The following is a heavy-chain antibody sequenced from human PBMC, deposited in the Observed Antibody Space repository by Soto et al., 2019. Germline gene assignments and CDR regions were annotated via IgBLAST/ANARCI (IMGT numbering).Heavy chain of an antibody. CDR1: GYTFTSYG. CDR2: ISAYNGNT. Sequence: ASVKVSCKASGYTFTSYGISWVRQAPGQGLEWMGWISAYNGNTNYAQKLQGRVTMTTDTSTSTAYMELRSLRSDDTAVYYCARGVYYYGSGSYYNGFDYWGQGTLVTVSS. CDR3: ARGVYYYGSGSYYNGFDY. J-gene: IGHJ4*02. V-gene: IGHV1-18*01. D-gene: IGHD3-10*01.